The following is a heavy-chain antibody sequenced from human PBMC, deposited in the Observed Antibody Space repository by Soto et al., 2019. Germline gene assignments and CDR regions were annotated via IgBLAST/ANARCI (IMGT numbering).Heavy chain of an antibody. CDR1: GGSISSSSYY. V-gene: IGHV4-39*01. CDR3: SRHGGTGTTVGFDP. J-gene: IGHJ5*02. Sequence: SETLSLTCTVSGGSISSSSYYWGWIRQPPGKGLEWIGSIYYSGSTYYNPSLKSRVTISVDTSKNQFSLKLSSVTAADTAVYYCSRHGGTGTTVGFDPWGQGTLVTVSS. D-gene: IGHD1-7*01. CDR2: IYYSGST.